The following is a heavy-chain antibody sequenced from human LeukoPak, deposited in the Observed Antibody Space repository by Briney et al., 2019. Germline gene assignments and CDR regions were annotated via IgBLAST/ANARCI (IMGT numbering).Heavy chain of an antibody. Sequence: GESLKISCKGSGYSFPAYWIGWVRQMPGKGLEWMGIIFPGDSDTRCSPSFQGQVTISADKSLSTAYLQWSSLKASDTAMYYCARSHGDNSKCDYWGQGTLVTVSS. D-gene: IGHD4-23*01. J-gene: IGHJ4*02. V-gene: IGHV5-51*01. CDR2: IFPGDSDT. CDR1: GYSFPAYW. CDR3: ARSHGDNSKCDY.